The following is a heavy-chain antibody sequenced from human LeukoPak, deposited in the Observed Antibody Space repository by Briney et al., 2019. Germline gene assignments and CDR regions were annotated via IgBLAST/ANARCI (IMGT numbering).Heavy chain of an antibody. D-gene: IGHD3-22*01. CDR1: GRTISSISYY. J-gene: IGHJ4*02. Sequence: SETLSLTCTVSGRTISSISYYWGWIRQPPGNGLEWIGSIYYSGSTYYNPSLKSRVTISVDTSKNQFSLKLSSVTAADTAVYYCASDGYYDSSGYLDYWGQGTLVTVSS. CDR2: IYYSGST. V-gene: IGHV4-39*01. CDR3: ASDGYYDSSGYLDY.